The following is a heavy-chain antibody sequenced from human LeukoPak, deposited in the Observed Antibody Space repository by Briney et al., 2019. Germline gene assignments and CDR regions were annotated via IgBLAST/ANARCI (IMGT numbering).Heavy chain of an antibody. CDR1: GGSINDYY. J-gene: IGHJ4*02. Sequence: SETLSLTCTVSGGSINDYYWSWIRQPPGKGLEWIGYIYYTGSTNYNPSLKSRVTISLDTSVDTSKNQFFLKLSSVTAADTAVYFCARGGGWYQFWGQGTLVTVSS. CDR2: IYYTGST. D-gene: IGHD6-19*01. CDR3: ARGGGWYQF. V-gene: IGHV4-59*01.